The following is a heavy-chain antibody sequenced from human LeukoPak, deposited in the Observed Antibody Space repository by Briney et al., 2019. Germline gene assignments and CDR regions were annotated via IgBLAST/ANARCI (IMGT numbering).Heavy chain of an antibody. CDR1: GGSLSGYY. CDR2: INHSGST. CDR3: ARGRSIAARRYGLDV. Sequence: SETLSLTCAVYGGSLSGYYWSWIRQPPGKGLEWIGEINHSGSTNYNPSLKGRVTISVDTSKNQFSLKLSSVTAADTAVYYGARGRSIAARRYGLDVWGQGTTVTVSS. V-gene: IGHV4-34*01. D-gene: IGHD6-6*01. J-gene: IGHJ6*02.